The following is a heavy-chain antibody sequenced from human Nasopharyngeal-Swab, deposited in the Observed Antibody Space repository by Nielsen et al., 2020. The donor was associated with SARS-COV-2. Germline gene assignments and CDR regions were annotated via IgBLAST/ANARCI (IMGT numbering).Heavy chain of an antibody. CDR2: IDSSGRNT. CDR1: GFTFSSSD. CDR3: ADPPFSEY. J-gene: IGHJ4*02. V-gene: IGHV3-23*05. Sequence: GESLKISCAASGFTFSSSDMNWVRQAPGKGPDWVSAIDSSGRNTYYADSVRGRFTISRDNSKSTLYLQMNSLRADDTALYYCADPPFSEYWGQGTLVTVSS.